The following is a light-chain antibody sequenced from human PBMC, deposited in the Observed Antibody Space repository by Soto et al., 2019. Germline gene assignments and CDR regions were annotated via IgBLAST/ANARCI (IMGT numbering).Light chain of an antibody. Sequence: QSVLTQPPSVSEAPRQRVTISCSGSSSNIGNNAVNWYQQLPGKAPKLLIYYDDLLPSGVSDRFSGSKSGTSASLAISGLQYEDEADYYCAAWDDSLNGLVFGGGTTLTVL. CDR1: SSNIGNNA. CDR2: YDD. J-gene: IGLJ3*02. V-gene: IGLV1-36*01. CDR3: AAWDDSLNGLV.